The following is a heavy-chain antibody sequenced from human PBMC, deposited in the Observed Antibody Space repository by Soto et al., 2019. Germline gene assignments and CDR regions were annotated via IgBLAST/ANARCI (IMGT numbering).Heavy chain of an antibody. Sequence: PSETLSLTCAVYGGSFSGYYWSWIRQPPGKGLEWIGEINHSGSTNYNPSLKSRVTISVDTSKNQFSLKLSSVTAADTAVYYCARGSSTVGMTFEIWGQGTMVPVSS. CDR2: INHSGST. V-gene: IGHV4-34*01. J-gene: IGHJ3*02. CDR3: ARGSSTVGMTFEI. D-gene: IGHD2-2*01. CDR1: GGSFSGYY.